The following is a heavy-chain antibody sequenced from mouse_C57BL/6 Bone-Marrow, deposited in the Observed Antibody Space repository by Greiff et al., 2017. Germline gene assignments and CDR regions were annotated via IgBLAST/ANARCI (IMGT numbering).Heavy chain of an antibody. CDR3: ARRVIEDYAMDY. CDR1: GFTFSDHG. CDR2: ISNLAYSI. V-gene: IGHV5-15*04. J-gene: IGHJ4*01. D-gene: IGHD2-2*01. Sequence: DVKLVESGGGLVQPGGSLKLSCAASGFTFSDHGMAWVRQAPKKGPEWVAFISNLAYSIYYADTVTGRFTISRENAKNTLYLEMSSLRSEDTAMYYCARRVIEDYAMDYWGQGTSVTVSS.